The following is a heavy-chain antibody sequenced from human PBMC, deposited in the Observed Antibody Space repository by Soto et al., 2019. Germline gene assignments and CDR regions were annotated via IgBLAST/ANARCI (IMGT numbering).Heavy chain of an antibody. CDR3: ARDGGSGAARTHYYYYGMSDV. Sequence: PSETLSLTCTASGGSISSYYWSWIRQPAGKGLEWIGRIYTSGSTNYNPSLKSRVTMSVDTSKNQFSLKLSSVTAADTAVYYCARDGGSGAARTHYYYYGMSDVWGQGTTVTVSS. CDR1: GGSISSYY. J-gene: IGHJ6*02. V-gene: IGHV4-4*07. D-gene: IGHD6-6*01. CDR2: IYTSGST.